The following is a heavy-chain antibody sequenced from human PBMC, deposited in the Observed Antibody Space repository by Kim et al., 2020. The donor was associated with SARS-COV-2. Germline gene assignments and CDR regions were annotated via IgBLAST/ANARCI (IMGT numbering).Heavy chain of an antibody. CDR2: IKKDGNEK. J-gene: IGHJ6*02. V-gene: IGHV3-7*01. Sequence: GGSLRLSCAASGFVFSNYWMTWVRQAPGKGLEWVANIKKDGNEKFYVDSVKGRFTISRDNAKRSLFLQLNSLRHEDTAVYYCVRDGGGTITGPPSYYYGLDVWGQGTTVTVSS. CDR1: GFVFSNYW. CDR3: VRDGGGTITGPPSYYYGLDV. D-gene: IGHD2-8*02.